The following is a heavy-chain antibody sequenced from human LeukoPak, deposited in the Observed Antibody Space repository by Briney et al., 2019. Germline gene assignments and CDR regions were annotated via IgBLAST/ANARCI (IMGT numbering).Heavy chain of an antibody. D-gene: IGHD1-1*01. Sequence: SETLSLTCTVSGGSISNYYRSWIRQPAGKGLEWIGRIYTSGSTNYNPSLKSRVTMSVDTSKNQFSLKLSSVTAADTAVYYCARDRGTPSYYYGMDVWGQGTTVTVSS. CDR3: ARDRGTPSYYYGMDV. CDR2: IYTSGST. V-gene: IGHV4-4*07. CDR1: GGSISNYY. J-gene: IGHJ6*02.